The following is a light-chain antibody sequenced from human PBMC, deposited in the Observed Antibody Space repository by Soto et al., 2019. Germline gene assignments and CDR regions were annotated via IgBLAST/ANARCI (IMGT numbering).Light chain of an antibody. CDR3: HQFGISPYT. J-gene: IGKJ2*01. CDR2: GAS. CDR1: QSVSSAY. Sequence: EIVLTQSPGTLSLSPGERATLSCRASQSVSSAYILWFQQKPGQAPRLLIYGASYRAAGIPDRFGGSGSGTDFTLTISRLEPEDFAVYYCHQFGISPYTFGQGTKLEFK. V-gene: IGKV3-20*01.